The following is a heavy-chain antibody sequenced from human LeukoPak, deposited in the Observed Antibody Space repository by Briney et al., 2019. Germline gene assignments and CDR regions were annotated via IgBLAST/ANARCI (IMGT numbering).Heavy chain of an antibody. CDR3: ARGVVIAPQTFDY. Sequence: SETLSLTCTVSGGSISSFYWSWIRQPPGKGLEWIGYIYYSGSTNYNPSLKSRVTISVDTSKNQFSLRLRPVTAADTAVYYCARGVVIAPQTFDYWGQGTQVTVSS. CDR1: GGSISSFY. V-gene: IGHV4-59*01. D-gene: IGHD2-21*01. CDR2: IYYSGST. J-gene: IGHJ4*02.